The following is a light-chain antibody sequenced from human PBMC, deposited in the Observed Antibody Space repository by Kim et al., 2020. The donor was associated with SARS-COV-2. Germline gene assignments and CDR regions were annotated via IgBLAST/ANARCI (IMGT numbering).Light chain of an antibody. J-gene: IGKJ4*01. CDR3: QQYENWPPVT. Sequence: SPGERVTPSCRASQGVSDNLAWYQQKPGQAPRLLIYGASTRATGIPARFSGSGSGTEFTLDISSLQSEDLAVYYCQQYENWPPVTFGGGTKVEIK. V-gene: IGKV3-15*01. CDR1: QGVSDN. CDR2: GAS.